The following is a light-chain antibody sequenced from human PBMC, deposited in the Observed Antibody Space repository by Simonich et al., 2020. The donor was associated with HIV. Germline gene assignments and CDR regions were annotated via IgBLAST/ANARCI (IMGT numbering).Light chain of an antibody. CDR2: KAS. J-gene: IGKJ2*01. CDR1: QSISIW. V-gene: IGKV1-5*03. CDR3: QQYNSYPFT. Sequence: DIQMTQSPSTLSASVGDRVTITCRASQSISIWLAWYQQKPGKAPKLLIYKASSLERGVPSRFSGSGSGTQFTLTISSLQPDDFATYYCQQYNSYPFTFGQGTKLEIK.